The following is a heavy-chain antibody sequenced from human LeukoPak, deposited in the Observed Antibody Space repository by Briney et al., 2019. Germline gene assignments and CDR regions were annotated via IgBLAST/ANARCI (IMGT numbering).Heavy chain of an antibody. CDR1: GGSFSGYY. CDR2: INHSGST. D-gene: IGHD6-13*01. CDR3: ARGPGSSLY. V-gene: IGHV4-34*01. Sequence: PSETLSLTCAVYGGSFSGYYWSWIRQPPGKGLEWIGEINHSGSTNYNPSLKSRVTISVDTSKNQFSLKLSSVTAAGTAVYYRARGPGSSLYWGQGTLVTVSS. J-gene: IGHJ4*02.